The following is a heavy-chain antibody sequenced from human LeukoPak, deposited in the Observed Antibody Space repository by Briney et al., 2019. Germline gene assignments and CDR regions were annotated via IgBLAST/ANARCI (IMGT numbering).Heavy chain of an antibody. CDR3: ARENKWLPTSDAFDI. J-gene: IGHJ3*02. CDR1: RFTFSTYW. Sequence: GGSLRLSCAASRFTFSTYWMHWVRQAPGKGLVWVSRIHSDGSSTSYADSVKGRFTISRDNAKNTLYLQMNSLGAEDTAVYYCARENKWLPTSDAFDIWGQGTTVTVSS. CDR2: IHSDGSST. V-gene: IGHV3-74*01. D-gene: IGHD3-22*01.